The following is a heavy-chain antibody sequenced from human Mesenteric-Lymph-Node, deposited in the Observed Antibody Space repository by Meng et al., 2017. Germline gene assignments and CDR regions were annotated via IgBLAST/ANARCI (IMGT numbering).Heavy chain of an antibody. J-gene: IGHJ4*02. D-gene: IGHD3-10*01. CDR1: GFIFRNHD. V-gene: IGHV3-23*01. CDR3: AKDYPESMLGSGSLFDY. Sequence: GESLKISCEASGFIFRNHDMVWVRQVPGEGLEYVSSITASGDRTSDAVSVKGRFTTSRDNSKNTLYLQMNSLRAEDTAVYYCAKDYPESMLGSGSLFDYWGQGTLVTVSS. CDR2: ITASGDRT.